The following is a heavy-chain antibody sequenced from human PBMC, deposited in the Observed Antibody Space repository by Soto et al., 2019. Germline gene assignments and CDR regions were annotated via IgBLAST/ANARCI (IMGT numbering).Heavy chain of an antibody. CDR3: ARAPGPWNYWNDYYYYMDV. Sequence: ASVKVSCKASGYTFTSYDINWVRQATGQGLEWMGWMNPNSGNTGYAQKFQGRVTMTRNTSISTAYMELSSLRSEDTAVYYCARAPGPWNYWNDYYYYMDVWGKGTTVTVSS. D-gene: IGHD1-7*01. J-gene: IGHJ6*03. CDR1: GYTFTSYD. V-gene: IGHV1-8*01. CDR2: MNPNSGNT.